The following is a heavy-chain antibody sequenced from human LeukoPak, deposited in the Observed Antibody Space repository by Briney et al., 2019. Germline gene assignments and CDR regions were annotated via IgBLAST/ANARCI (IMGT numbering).Heavy chain of an antibody. V-gene: IGHV1-46*01. CDR3: ASSITGSVDYYDSSGFDY. D-gene: IGHD3-22*01. Sequence: ASVKVSCKASGYTFTSYYMHWVRQAPGQGLEWMGIINPSGGSTSYAQKFQGRVTMTRDTSTSTVYMELSSLRSEDTAVYYCASSITGSVDYYDSSGFDYWGQGPWSPSPQ. J-gene: IGHJ4*02. CDR2: INPSGGST. CDR1: GYTFTSYY.